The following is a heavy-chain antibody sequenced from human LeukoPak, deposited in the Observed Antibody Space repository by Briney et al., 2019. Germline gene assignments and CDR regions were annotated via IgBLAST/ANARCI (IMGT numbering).Heavy chain of an antibody. D-gene: IGHD5-24*01. CDR3: ARAVEMATNTFDY. CDR1: GGSISSSSYY. CDR2: IYYSGST. J-gene: IGHJ4*02. V-gene: IGHV4-39*01. Sequence: PSETLSLTCTVSGGSISSSSYYWGWIRQPPGKGLEWIGSIYYSGSTYYNPSLKSRVTISVDTSKNQFSLKLSSVTAADTAVYYRARAVEMATNTFDYWGQGTLVTVSS.